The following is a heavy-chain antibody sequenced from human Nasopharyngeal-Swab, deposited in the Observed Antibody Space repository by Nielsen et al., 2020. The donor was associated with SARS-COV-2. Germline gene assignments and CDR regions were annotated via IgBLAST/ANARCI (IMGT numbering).Heavy chain of an antibody. CDR3: ARDIGDYRSFAY. V-gene: IGHV1-46*01. D-gene: IGHD4-17*01. Sequence: WVRQAPGQGLEWMGIINPKGGSTNYAQKFLGRITMTRDTPTTTVYMELCSLRSEDTAVYYCARDIGDYRSFAYWGQGTLVTVSS. J-gene: IGHJ4*02. CDR2: INPKGGST.